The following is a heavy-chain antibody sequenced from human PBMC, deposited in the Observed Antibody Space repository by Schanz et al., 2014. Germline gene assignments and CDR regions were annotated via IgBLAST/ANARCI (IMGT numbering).Heavy chain of an antibody. D-gene: IGHD3-22*01. CDR1: GFNFANHA. CDR3: AKDLHSNSGDYYSYDFDS. CDR2: ISSDGSKK. J-gene: IGHJ4*02. V-gene: IGHV3-30*18. Sequence: VQVVESGGGVVQPERSLRLSCAASGFNFANHAIHWVRQGQGNGLQWVAVISSDGSKKLYADSVKARFTISRDKSKNSVSLQMNSLRPEDTTVYFCAKDLHSNSGDYYSYDFDSWGPGALVTVSS.